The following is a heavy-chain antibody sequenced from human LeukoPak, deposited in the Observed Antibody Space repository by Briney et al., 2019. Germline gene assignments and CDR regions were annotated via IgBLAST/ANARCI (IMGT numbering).Heavy chain of an antibody. CDR2: INPNSGGT. J-gene: IGHJ3*02. V-gene: IGHV1-2*02. CDR1: GYTFTGYY. D-gene: IGHD3-10*01. Sequence: GASVKVSCKASGYTFTGYYMHWVRQAPGQGLEWMGWINPNSGGTNYAQKFQGRVTMTRDTSISTAYMELSRLRSDDTAVYYCARGAITMVRGVIETAFDIWGQGTMVTVSS. CDR3: ARGAITMVRGVIETAFDI.